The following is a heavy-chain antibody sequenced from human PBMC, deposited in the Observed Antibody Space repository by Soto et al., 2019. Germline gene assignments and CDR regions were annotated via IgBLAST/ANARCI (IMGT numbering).Heavy chain of an antibody. CDR1: GFSLTTTGVG. CDR2: IYWDDDK. CDR3: APGEGLEQPLYRPDH. J-gene: IGHJ4*02. Sequence: QITLKESGPSLVKPTQTLTLTCTFSGFSLTTTGVGVVWIRQPPGKAVEWRALIYWDDDKHYSPSLRSRLTVTTDTTNNQTVLTLPNAAPADTGTYCSAPGEGLEQPLYRPDHWGQGTMVTVSS. D-gene: IGHD6-13*01. V-gene: IGHV2-5*02.